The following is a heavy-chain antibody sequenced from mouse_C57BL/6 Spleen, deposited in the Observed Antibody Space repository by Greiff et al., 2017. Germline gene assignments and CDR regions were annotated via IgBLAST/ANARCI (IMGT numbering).Heavy chain of an antibody. D-gene: IGHD1-1*01. Sequence: VQLKESGPVLARPGASVKMSCKTSGYTFTSYWMHWVKQRPGQGLEWIGAISPGNSDTSYNQQFTGKAKLTAVTSASTAYLALSSLTNEDSAVYYCTRGITTVGAFDYWGQGTTLTVSS. CDR1: GYTFTSYW. V-gene: IGHV1-5*01. J-gene: IGHJ2*01. CDR3: TRGITTVGAFDY. CDR2: ISPGNSDT.